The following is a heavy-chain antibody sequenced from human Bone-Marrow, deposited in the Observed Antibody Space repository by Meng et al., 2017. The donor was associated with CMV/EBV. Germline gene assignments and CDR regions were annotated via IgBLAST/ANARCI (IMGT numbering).Heavy chain of an antibody. J-gene: IGHJ3*02. V-gene: IGHV4-59*01. CDR3: ARGADYDFWSGPPIGAFDI. CDR2: SYYSGST. D-gene: IGHD3-3*01. CDR1: GGSISSYY. Sequence: SETLSLTCTVSGGSISSYYWSWIRQTPGKGLEWIGYSYYSGSTNYNPSLKSRVTISVDTSKNQFSLKLSSVTAADTAVYYCARGADYDFWSGPPIGAFDIWGQGTMVTVSS.